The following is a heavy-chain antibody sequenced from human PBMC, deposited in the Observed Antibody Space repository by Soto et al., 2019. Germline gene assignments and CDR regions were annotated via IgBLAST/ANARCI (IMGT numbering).Heavy chain of an antibody. D-gene: IGHD1-1*01. CDR1: GYTFTSYG. CDR3: ARGRYGDY. V-gene: IGHV1-18*01. Sequence: QVHLVQSGAEVKKPGASVKVSCKASGYTFTSYGITWVRQAPGQGLEWMGWISAHNGNTDYAQKLQGRVIVTRDTSTSTAYMELRRRRSDGTAVYYCARGRYGDYWGQGALVTVSS. CDR2: ISAHNGNT. J-gene: IGHJ4*02.